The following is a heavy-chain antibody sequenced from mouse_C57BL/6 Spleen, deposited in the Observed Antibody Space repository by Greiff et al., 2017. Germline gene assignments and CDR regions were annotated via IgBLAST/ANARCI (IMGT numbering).Heavy chain of an antibody. Sequence: VQLQQPGTELVKPGASVKLSCKASGYTFTSYWMHWVKQRPGQGLEWIGNIKPSNGGNNYNEKFKSKATLTVDKSSSTAYMQLSRLTTEDSAVYYCARPDGKGAMDYWGQGTSVTVSS. CDR1: GYTFTSYW. D-gene: IGHD2-1*01. V-gene: IGHV1-53*01. J-gene: IGHJ4*01. CDR2: IKPSNGGN. CDR3: ARPDGKGAMDY.